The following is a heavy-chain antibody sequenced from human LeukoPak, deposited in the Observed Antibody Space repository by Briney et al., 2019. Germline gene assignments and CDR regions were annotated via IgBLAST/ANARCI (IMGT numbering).Heavy chain of an antibody. Sequence: GGSLRLSCAASGFTFSSYGMSWVRQAPGKGLEWVSGISGSGGSTYYADSVKGRFTISRDNSKNTLYLQMNSLRAEDTAVYYCAKDPLVRGITGTTNYWGQGTLVTVSS. CDR1: GFTFSSYG. CDR2: ISGSGGST. V-gene: IGHV3-23*01. CDR3: AKDPLVRGITGTTNY. J-gene: IGHJ4*02. D-gene: IGHD1-20*01.